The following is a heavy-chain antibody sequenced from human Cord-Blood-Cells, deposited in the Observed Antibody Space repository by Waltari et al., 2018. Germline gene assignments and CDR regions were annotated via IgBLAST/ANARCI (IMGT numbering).Heavy chain of an antibody. CDR3: ARDLGDYCGYYWYFDL. Sequence: QVQLQVSGPGLVKPSGPLSLPGTAQGGSISSYYWHWIRQHPGNGLEWSGYIYYSGSTNYNPSLKSRVTISVDTSKNQFSLKLSSVTAADTAVYYCARDLGDYCGYYWYFDLWGRGTLVTVSS. CDR2: IYYSGST. J-gene: IGHJ2*01. D-gene: IGHD4-17*01. CDR1: GGSISSYY. V-gene: IGHV4-59*01.